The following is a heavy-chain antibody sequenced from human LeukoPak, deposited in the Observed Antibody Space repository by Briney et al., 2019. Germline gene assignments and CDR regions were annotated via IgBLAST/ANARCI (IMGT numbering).Heavy chain of an antibody. Sequence: GGSLRLSCAASGFTFSSYTMNWVRQAPGKGLEWVSSISSSTNYIYYADSVKGRFTISRDNAKNSLYPQMNSLRAEDTALYYCARGIAAAGPPSGFDPWGQGTLVTVSS. J-gene: IGHJ5*02. CDR1: GFTFSSYT. D-gene: IGHD6-13*01. CDR3: ARGIAAAGPPSGFDP. V-gene: IGHV3-21*04. CDR2: ISSSTNYI.